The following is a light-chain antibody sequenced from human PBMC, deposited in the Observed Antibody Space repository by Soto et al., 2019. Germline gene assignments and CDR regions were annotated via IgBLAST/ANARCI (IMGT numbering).Light chain of an antibody. J-gene: IGKJ5*01. CDR3: QQRSNWPIT. Sequence: EIVLRQSPATLSLSPGERATLSCGASQSVSRYLAWYQQKPDQAPRLLIYDAFNRATGIPARFSGSGSGTDFTLTISSLEPEDFVVYYCQQRSNWPITFGQGTRLEIK. CDR2: DAF. V-gene: IGKV3-11*01. CDR1: QSVSRY.